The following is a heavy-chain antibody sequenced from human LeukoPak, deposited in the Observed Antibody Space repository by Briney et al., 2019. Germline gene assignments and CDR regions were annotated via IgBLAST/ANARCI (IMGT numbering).Heavy chain of an antibody. D-gene: IGHD3-22*01. V-gene: IGHV1-24*01. Sequence: EASVKVSCKVSGYTLTELSMHWVRQAPGKGLEWMGGFDPEDGETIYAQKFQGRVTMTEDTSTDTAYMELSSLRSEDTAVYYCATDMHYDSSGYYYVGAFDIWGQGTMVTVSS. CDR2: FDPEDGET. J-gene: IGHJ3*02. CDR1: GYTLTELS. CDR3: ATDMHYDSSGYYYVGAFDI.